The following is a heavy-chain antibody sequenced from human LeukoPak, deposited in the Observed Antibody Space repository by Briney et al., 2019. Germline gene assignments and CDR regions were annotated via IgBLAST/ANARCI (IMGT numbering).Heavy chain of an antibody. CDR3: ARVDSSSWYHLDY. CDR2: ISSSSYI. Sequence: NPGGSLRLSCAASGFTFSSYSMNWVRQAPGKGLEWVSSISSSSYIYYADSVKGRFTISRDNAKNSLYLQMDSLRAEDTAVYYCARVDSSSWYHLDYWGQGTLVTVSS. J-gene: IGHJ4*02. CDR1: GFTFSSYS. V-gene: IGHV3-21*01. D-gene: IGHD6-13*01.